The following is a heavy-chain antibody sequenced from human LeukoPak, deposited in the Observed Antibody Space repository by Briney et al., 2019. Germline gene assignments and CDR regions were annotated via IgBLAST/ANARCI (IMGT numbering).Heavy chain of an antibody. CDR2: IKQDGSEK. Sequence: GGSLRLSCAASGFTFSSYWMSWVRQAPGKGLEWVANIKQDGSEKYYVDSVKGRFTISRDNAKNSLYLQMNSLRAEDTAVYYCARDHGSGWYPANYYYYGMDVWGQETTVTVSS. CDR1: GFTFSSYW. V-gene: IGHV3-7*01. J-gene: IGHJ6*02. D-gene: IGHD6-19*01. CDR3: ARDHGSGWYPANYYYYGMDV.